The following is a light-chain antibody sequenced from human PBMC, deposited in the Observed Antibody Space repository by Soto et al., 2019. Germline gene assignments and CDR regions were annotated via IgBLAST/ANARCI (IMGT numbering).Light chain of an antibody. Sequence: DIRMTQSPSTLSASVGDRVTITCRASQSISSWLAWYQQKPGKAPKLLIYDAPSLESGVPSRFSGSGSGTEFTLTISSLQPDDFATYYCQQYNSYSAFGQGTKVDIK. J-gene: IGKJ1*01. V-gene: IGKV1-5*01. CDR1: QSISSW. CDR2: DAP. CDR3: QQYNSYSA.